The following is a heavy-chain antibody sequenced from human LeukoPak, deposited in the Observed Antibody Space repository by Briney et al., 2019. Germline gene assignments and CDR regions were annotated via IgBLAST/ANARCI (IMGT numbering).Heavy chain of an antibody. D-gene: IGHD3-9*01. CDR1: GFTFSNYD. Sequence: GASLRLSCAASGFTFSNYDMRWVRQAPGKGLEWVSAITGSGGNTYYADSVKGRFTISRDNSKNTVFLQMNSLRAEDTAVYYCAKWGDYDVLTGYYVSDYWGQGTLVTVSS. J-gene: IGHJ4*02. V-gene: IGHV3-23*01. CDR2: ITGSGGNT. CDR3: AKWGDYDVLTGYYVSDY.